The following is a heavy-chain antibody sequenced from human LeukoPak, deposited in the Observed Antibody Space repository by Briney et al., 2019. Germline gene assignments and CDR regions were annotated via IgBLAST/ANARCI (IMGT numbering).Heavy chain of an antibody. J-gene: IGHJ4*02. CDR3: ARALSSGWYPPGGY. CDR1: GYTFTGYY. D-gene: IGHD6-19*01. V-gene: IGHV1-2*04. CDR2: INPNSGGT. Sequence: ASVKVSCKASGYTFTGYYMHWVRQAPGQGLEWMGWINPNSGGTNYAQKFQGWVTMTRDTSTSTAYMELSRLRSDDTAVYYCARALSSGWYPPGGYWGQGTLVTVSS.